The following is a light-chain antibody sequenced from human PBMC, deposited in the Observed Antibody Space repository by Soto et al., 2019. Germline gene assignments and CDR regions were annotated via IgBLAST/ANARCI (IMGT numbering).Light chain of an antibody. V-gene: IGLV2-8*01. CDR2: EVT. J-gene: IGLJ2*01. CDR1: SSDVGGYNF. Sequence: QSALTQPPSASGSPGQSVTISCTGTSSDVGGYNFVSWYQQHPGKAPKLLIYEVTKRPSGVPDRFSGSKSGNTASLTVSGLQAEDEADYYCSSYAGRNRSWVFGGGTKLTVL. CDR3: SSYAGRNRSWV.